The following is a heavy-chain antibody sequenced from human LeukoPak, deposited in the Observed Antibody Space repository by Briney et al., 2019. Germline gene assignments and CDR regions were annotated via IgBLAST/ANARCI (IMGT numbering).Heavy chain of an antibody. CDR3: AKDQRFGDLDDY. D-gene: IGHD3-10*01. CDR2: ISGTGATT. CDR1: GFTFNNYA. V-gene: IGHV3-23*01. Sequence: GGSLRLSCEGPGFTFNNYALSWVRQAPGKGLEGVSAISGTGATTYYADSVKGRFAISRDNSKNTLYLQMSSLRAEDTAVYYCAKDQRFGDLDDYRGQGTLVTVSS. J-gene: IGHJ4*02.